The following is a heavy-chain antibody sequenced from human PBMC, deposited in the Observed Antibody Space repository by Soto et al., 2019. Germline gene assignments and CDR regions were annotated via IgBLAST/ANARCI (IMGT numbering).Heavy chain of an antibody. CDR1: GYTFTSYA. CDR2: INAGNGNT. J-gene: IGHJ5*02. V-gene: IGHV1-3*01. CDR3: ARVPKLWAPNWFDP. Sequence: RASVKVSCKASGYTFTSYAMHWVRQAPGQRLEWMGWINAGNGNTKYSQKFQGRVTITRDTSASTAYMELSSLRSEDTAVYYCARVPKLWAPNWFDPWGQGTLVTVSS. D-gene: IGHD5-18*01.